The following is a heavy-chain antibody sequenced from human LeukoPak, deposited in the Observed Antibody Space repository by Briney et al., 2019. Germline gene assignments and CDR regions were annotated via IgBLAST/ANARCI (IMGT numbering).Heavy chain of an antibody. CDR1: GYTFTGYY. V-gene: IGHV1-2*02. D-gene: IGHD1-26*01. Sequence: ASVKVSCKASGYTFTGYYMHWVRQAPGQGLEWMGWINPNSGGTNYAQKFQGRVTMTRDTSVSTAYMEPSRLRSDDTAVYYCARARSLGIHYYFDYWGQGTLVTVSS. J-gene: IGHJ4*02. CDR3: ARARSLGIHYYFDY. CDR2: INPNSGGT.